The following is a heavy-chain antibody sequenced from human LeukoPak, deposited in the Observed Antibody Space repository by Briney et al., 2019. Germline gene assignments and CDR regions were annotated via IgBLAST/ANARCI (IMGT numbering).Heavy chain of an antibody. CDR3: ARGPYYYDSSRSYFDY. V-gene: IGHV4-59*01. D-gene: IGHD3-22*01. J-gene: IGHJ4*02. Sequence: SETLSLNCTVSGGSISSYYWSWIRQPPGKGLEWIGYIYYSGSTNYNPSLKSRVTISVDTSKNQFSLKLSSVTAADTAVYYCARGPYYYDSSRSYFDYWGQGTLVTVSS. CDR1: GGSISSYY. CDR2: IYYSGST.